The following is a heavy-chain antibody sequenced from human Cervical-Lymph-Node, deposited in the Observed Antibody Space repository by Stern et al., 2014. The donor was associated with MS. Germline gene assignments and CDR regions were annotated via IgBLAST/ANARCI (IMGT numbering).Heavy chain of an antibody. CDR3: ARDAGSLAGTTLGWYFDL. CDR2: ISFRSTYT. D-gene: IGHD1/OR15-1a*01. J-gene: IGHJ2*01. V-gene: IGHV3-11*06. CDR1: GFTFNDYY. Sequence: VQLLESGGGLVEPGGSLRLSCAASGFTFNDYYMSWIRQAPGKGLEWLSYISFRSTYTNYADSVQGRFTISRDNAKNSLYLQLDSLRADDTAVYYCARDAGSLAGTTLGWYFDLWGRGTLVTVSS.